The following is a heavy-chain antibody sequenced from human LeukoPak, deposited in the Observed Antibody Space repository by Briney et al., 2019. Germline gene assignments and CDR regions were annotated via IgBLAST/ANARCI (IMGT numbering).Heavy chain of an antibody. CDR3: ARTSPRAATFDY. CDR2: IYTSGTT. J-gene: IGHJ4*02. CDR1: VGSISSYY. D-gene: IGHD2-15*01. V-gene: IGHV4-4*07. Sequence: PSETLSLTSAFSVGSISSYYCSWIRQPARKRLEWIWRIYTSGTTNYNPSLKSRVTMSVDTSKNQFSLHLNSLTAADTAVYYCARTSPRAATFDYWGKGTLVTVSS.